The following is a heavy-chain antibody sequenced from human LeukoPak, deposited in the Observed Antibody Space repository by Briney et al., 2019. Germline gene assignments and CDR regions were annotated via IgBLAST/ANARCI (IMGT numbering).Heavy chain of an antibody. CDR1: GFTFSSYG. CDR3: AREGHGDYGLDY. V-gene: IGHV3-33*01. CDR2: IWYDGSNK. D-gene: IGHD4-17*01. Sequence: PGRSLRLSCAASGFTFSSYGMHWVRQAPGKGLEWVAVIWYDGSNKYYADSVKGRFTISRDNSKNTLYLQMNSLRAEDTAVYYCAREGHGDYGLDYWGQGTLVTVSS. J-gene: IGHJ4*02.